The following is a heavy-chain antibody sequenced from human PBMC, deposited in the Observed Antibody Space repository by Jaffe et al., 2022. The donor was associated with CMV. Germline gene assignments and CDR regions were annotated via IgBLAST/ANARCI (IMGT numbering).Heavy chain of an antibody. J-gene: IGHJ6*02. V-gene: IGHV3-30*18. CDR1: GFTFSSYG. CDR2: ISYDGSNK. Sequence: QVQLVESGGGVVQPGRSLRLSCAASGFTFSSYGMHWVRQAPGKGLEWVAVISYDGSNKYYADSVKGRFTISRDNSKNTLYLQMNSLRAEDTAVYYCAKDLRNWNYGADYYYYYGMDVWGQGTTVTVSS. CDR3: AKDLRNWNYGADYYYYYGMDV. D-gene: IGHD1-7*01.